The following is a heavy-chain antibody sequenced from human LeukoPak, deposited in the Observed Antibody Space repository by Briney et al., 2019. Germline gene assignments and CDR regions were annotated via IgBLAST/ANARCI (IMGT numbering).Heavy chain of an antibody. D-gene: IGHD1-14*01. V-gene: IGHV4-59*08. CDR3: ASTGPNDC. J-gene: IGHJ4*02. CDR2: IYYSGST. Sequence: PSETLNLTCTASGYTISSYYRSWIRHPPGKGLEWIGYIYYSGSTNYNPSLKSRVTISVDTSKNQFSLKLSSVTAADTAVYYCASTGPNDCWGQGTLVTVSS. CDR1: GYTISSYY.